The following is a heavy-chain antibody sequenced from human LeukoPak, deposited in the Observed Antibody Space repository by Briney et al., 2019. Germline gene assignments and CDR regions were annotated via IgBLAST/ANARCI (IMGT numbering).Heavy chain of an antibody. D-gene: IGHD3-22*01. V-gene: IGHV1-18*01. CDR1: GYTFTSYG. CDR3: ARALEGYDSSGYYTNWFDP. Sequence: ASVKVSCKASGYTFTSYGISWVRQAPGQELEWMGWISAYNGNTNYAQKLQGRVTMTTDTSTSTAYMELRSLRSDDTAVYYCARALEGYDSSGYYTNWFDPWGQGTLVTVSS. J-gene: IGHJ5*02. CDR2: ISAYNGNT.